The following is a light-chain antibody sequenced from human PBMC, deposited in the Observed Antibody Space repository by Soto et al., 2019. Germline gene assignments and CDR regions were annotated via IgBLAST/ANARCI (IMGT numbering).Light chain of an antibody. Sequence: DIQMTQSPSTLSASVGDRVTINCRASQSISVWLAWYQQKAGKAPNLLIYKASRLESGVPSRFSGSGSETEFTLTISGLQPGDSATYYCQQYNSYSPTFGQGTKVDIK. CDR3: QQYNSYSPT. J-gene: IGKJ1*01. CDR1: QSISVW. CDR2: KAS. V-gene: IGKV1-5*03.